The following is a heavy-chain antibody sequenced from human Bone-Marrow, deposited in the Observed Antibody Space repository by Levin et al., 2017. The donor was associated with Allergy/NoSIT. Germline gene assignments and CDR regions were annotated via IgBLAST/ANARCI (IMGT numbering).Heavy chain of an antibody. D-gene: IGHD3-10*01. CDR2: SESNDAAT. Sequence: AGGSLRLSCEASEFSFTGSSVHWVRQPSGKGLEWVGRSESNDAATAYAASVNGRFTISRDDSKQSVYLHMKSLETDDTAVYYCTLGSGSFRYLDLWGRGTLVTVSS. CDR1: EFSFTGSS. J-gene: IGHJ2*01. V-gene: IGHV3-73*01. CDR3: TLGSGSFRYLDL.